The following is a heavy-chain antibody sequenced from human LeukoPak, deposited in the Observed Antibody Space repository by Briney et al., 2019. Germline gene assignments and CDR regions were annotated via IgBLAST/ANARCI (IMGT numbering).Heavy chain of an antibody. CDR3: AKAGDYDFWSGYHRDY. Sequence: GGSLRLSCAASGFTFSSYAMSWVRQAPGKGLEWVSAISGSGGSTYYADSVKGRFTISRDNSKSTLYLQMNSLRAEDTAVYYCAKAGDYDFWSGYHRDYWGQGTLVTVSS. CDR2: ISGSGGST. V-gene: IGHV3-23*01. CDR1: GFTFSSYA. J-gene: IGHJ4*02. D-gene: IGHD3-3*01.